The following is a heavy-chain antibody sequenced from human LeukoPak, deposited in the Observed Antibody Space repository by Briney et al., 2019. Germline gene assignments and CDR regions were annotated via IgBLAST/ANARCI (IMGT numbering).Heavy chain of an antibody. CDR2: IYYSGST. J-gene: IGHJ4*02. D-gene: IGHD6-13*01. Sequence: SETLSLTCTVSGGSISSSSYYLGWIRQPPGKGLEWIGSIYYSGSTYYNPSLKSRVTISVDTSKNQFSLKLSSVTAADTAVYYCARSQGIAAAVCDWGQGTLVTVSS. CDR3: ARSQGIAAAVCD. CDR1: GGSISSSSYY. V-gene: IGHV4-39*07.